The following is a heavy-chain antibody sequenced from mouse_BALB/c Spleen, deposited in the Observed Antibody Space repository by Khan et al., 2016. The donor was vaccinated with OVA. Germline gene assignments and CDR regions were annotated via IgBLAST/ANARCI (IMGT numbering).Heavy chain of an antibody. V-gene: IGHV5-6*01. D-gene: IGHD1-1*01. Sequence: EVELVESGGDLVKPGGSLKLSCAASGFTFSTYGMSWVRQTPDKRLEWVATISSAGTFTYYPDSVKGRFTISRDNAKNTMYLPVNSLRSEYTAMYYCARHWVGIMDYWGQGTSLTVSS. CDR1: GFTFSTYG. J-gene: IGHJ4*01. CDR3: ARHWVGIMDY. CDR2: ISSAGTFT.